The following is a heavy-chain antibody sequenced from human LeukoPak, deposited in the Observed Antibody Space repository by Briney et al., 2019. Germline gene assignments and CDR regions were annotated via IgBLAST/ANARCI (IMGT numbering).Heavy chain of an antibody. CDR2: IYYSGST. CDR1: GGSISSYY. J-gene: IGHJ6*02. CDR3: ARLRIAVAGPPYGMDV. D-gene: IGHD6-19*01. Sequence: SETLSLTCTVSGGSISSYYWSWIRQPPGKGLEWIGYIYYSGSTNYNPPLKSRVTISVDTSKNQFSLKLSSVTAADTAVYYCARLRIAVAGPPYGMDVWGQGTTVTVSS. V-gene: IGHV4-59*08.